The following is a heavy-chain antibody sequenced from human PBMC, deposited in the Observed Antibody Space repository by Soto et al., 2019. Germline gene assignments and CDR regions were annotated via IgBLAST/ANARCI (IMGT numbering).Heavy chain of an antibody. D-gene: IGHD3-10*01. J-gene: IGHJ4*02. CDR1: GFTFNTYA. Sequence: EVQLLESGGGLVQPGGSLRLSCSTSGFTFNTYAMNWVRQAPGKGLEWVSALSGSGGTTYYADSVRGRFTISRDNSKNTLFLQMNSLRAEDTALSYCAQQRAGYGSGSDTYYFDFWGPGTLVTVSS. CDR3: AQQRAGYGSGSDTYYFDF. V-gene: IGHV3-23*01. CDR2: LSGSGGTT.